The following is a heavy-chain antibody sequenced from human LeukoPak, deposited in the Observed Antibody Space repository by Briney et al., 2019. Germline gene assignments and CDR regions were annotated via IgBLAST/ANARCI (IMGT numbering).Heavy chain of an antibody. Sequence: ASVKVSCKASGYTFTGYYIHWVRQAPGQGPEWMGWINPKSGGTNYAQKFQGRVTMTRDTSISTAYMELSRLRSDDTAVYYCAVNLAYCGGDCYPFDAFDIWGQGTMVTVSS. D-gene: IGHD2-21*02. CDR1: GYTFTGYY. J-gene: IGHJ3*02. V-gene: IGHV1-2*02. CDR2: INPKSGGT. CDR3: AVNLAYCGGDCYPFDAFDI.